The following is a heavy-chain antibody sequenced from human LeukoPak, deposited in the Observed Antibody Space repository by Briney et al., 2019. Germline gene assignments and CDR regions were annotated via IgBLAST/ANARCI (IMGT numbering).Heavy chain of an antibody. Sequence: PSETLSLTCTVSGGSISGYYWSWLRQPPGKGLEWIGYIYYSGSTNYNPSLRTRVTMSVDTSKNQFSLKLISVTAADTAVYYCARFGNYYVDQWGQGTLVTVSS. CDR3: ARFGNYYVDQ. J-gene: IGHJ4*02. D-gene: IGHD1-7*01. CDR1: GGSISGYY. CDR2: IYYSGST. V-gene: IGHV4-59*01.